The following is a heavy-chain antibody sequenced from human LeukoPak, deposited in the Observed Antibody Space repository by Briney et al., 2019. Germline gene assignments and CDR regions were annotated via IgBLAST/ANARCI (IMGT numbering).Heavy chain of an antibody. CDR1: GLTFSSYA. D-gene: IGHD2-15*01. J-gene: IGHJ4*02. Sequence: PGGSLRLSCAASGLTFSSYAMSWVRQAPGKGLEWVSAISGSGGSTYYADSVKGRFTISRDNSKNTLYLQMNSLRAEDTAVYYCAKDAEVVVAAYYFDYWGQGTLVTVSS. V-gene: IGHV3-23*01. CDR3: AKDAEVVVAAYYFDY. CDR2: ISGSGGST.